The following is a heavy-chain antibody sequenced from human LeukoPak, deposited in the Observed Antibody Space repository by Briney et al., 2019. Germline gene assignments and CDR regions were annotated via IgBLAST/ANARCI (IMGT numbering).Heavy chain of an antibody. V-gene: IGHV4-38-2*02. CDR3: ARAGNSYGCDY. Sequence: SETLSLTCTVSGYSISSGYYWSWIRQPPGKGLEWIGEINHSGSTNYNPSLKSRVTISVDTSKNQFSLKLSSVTAADTAVYYCARAGNSYGCDYWGQGTLVTVSS. D-gene: IGHD5-18*01. J-gene: IGHJ4*02. CDR1: GYSISSGYY. CDR2: INHSGST.